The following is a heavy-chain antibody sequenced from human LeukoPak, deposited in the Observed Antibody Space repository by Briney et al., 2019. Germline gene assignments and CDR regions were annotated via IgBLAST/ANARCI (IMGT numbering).Heavy chain of an antibody. CDR1: GGSISSYY. D-gene: IGHD3-22*01. CDR3: ARAGYDSSGYYVGDAVDI. V-gene: IGHV4-4*07. Sequence: SETLSLTCTVSGGSISSYYWSWIRQPAGKGLEWIGRIYTSGSTNYNPSLKSRVTMSVDTSKNQFSLKLSSVTAADTAVYYCARAGYDSSGYYVGDAVDIWGQGTMVTVSS. CDR2: IYTSGST. J-gene: IGHJ3*02.